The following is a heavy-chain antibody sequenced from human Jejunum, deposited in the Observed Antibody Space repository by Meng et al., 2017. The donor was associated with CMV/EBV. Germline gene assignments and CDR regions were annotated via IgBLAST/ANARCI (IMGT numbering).Heavy chain of an antibody. CDR3: LTYTSSSHSFGP. CDR2: FNSHSGAT. J-gene: IGHJ5*02. Sequence: CKACGDTRTADVMFGVRQAPGQGLEWMGWFNSHSGATQYAQKFRGRVTMTRDTSISTVYMDLSSLRSDDTADYYCLTYTSSSHSFGPWGQGTLVTVSS. CDR1: GDTRTADV. D-gene: IGHD6-6*01. V-gene: IGHV1-2*02.